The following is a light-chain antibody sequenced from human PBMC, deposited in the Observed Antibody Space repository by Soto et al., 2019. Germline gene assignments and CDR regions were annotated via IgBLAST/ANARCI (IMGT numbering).Light chain of an antibody. CDR1: QSISSW. Sequence: GDRVTITCRASQSISSWLAWYQQKPGKAPKLLIYYASSLESGFPARFSGSGSGTEFTLTISSLQPDDFATYYCQQYNSYSQTFGQGTKVDIK. V-gene: IGKV1-5*01. CDR2: YAS. J-gene: IGKJ1*01. CDR3: QQYNSYSQT.